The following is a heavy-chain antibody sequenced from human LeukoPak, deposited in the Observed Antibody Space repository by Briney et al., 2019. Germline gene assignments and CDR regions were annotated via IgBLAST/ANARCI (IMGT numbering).Heavy chain of an antibody. D-gene: IGHD2-2*01. CDR1: GYTFTGYY. Sequence: ASVKVSCKASGYTFTGYYMHWVRQAPGQGLEWMGWINPNSGGTNYAQRFQGRVTMTRDTSISTAYMELSRLRSDDTAVYYCARHIVVVPAAMSYYYYGMDVWGQGTTVTVSS. J-gene: IGHJ6*02. CDR3: ARHIVVVPAAMSYYYYGMDV. V-gene: IGHV1-2*02. CDR2: INPNSGGT.